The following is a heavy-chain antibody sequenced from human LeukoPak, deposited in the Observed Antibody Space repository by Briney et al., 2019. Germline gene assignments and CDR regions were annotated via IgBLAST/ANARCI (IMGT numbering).Heavy chain of an antibody. J-gene: IGHJ4*02. V-gene: IGHV4-59*08. Sequence: SETLSLTCTVSGESISGFYWNWIRQPPGKGLEWIGYIYYSGSTNYNPSLKSRVTISIDTSKNQFSLKLSSVTAADTAVYYCARPHGNFGELYYFDYWGQGTLVTVSS. D-gene: IGHD3-10*01. CDR3: ARPHGNFGELYYFDY. CDR1: GESISGFY. CDR2: IYYSGST.